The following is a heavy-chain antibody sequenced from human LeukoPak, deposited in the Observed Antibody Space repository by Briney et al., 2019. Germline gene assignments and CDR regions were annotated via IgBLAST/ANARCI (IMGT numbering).Heavy chain of an antibody. D-gene: IGHD3-22*01. CDR2: ITIGTSYR. V-gene: IGHV3-21*01. CDR1: GFTFSSYS. CDR3: ARDPNGRADSR. Sequence: GGSLRLSCAASGFTFSSYSMIWVRQAPGKGLEWVSSITIGTSYRYYADSVKGRFTISRDNAKNSLYLQMNSLRAEDTAVYYCARDPNGRADSRWGQGTLVTVSS. J-gene: IGHJ4*01.